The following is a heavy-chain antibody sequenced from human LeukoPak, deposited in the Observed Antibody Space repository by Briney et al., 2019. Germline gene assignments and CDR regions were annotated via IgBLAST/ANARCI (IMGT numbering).Heavy chain of an antibody. CDR2: IRYDGSNK. V-gene: IGHV3-30*02. Sequence: GGSLRLSCAASGFTFSSYSMHWVRQAPGKGLEWVAFIRYDGSNKYYADSVKGRFTISRDNSKNTLYLQMNSLRAEDTAVYYCAKESTMNRFDAFDIWGQGTTVTVSS. D-gene: IGHD3-22*01. CDR3: AKESTMNRFDAFDI. CDR1: GFTFSSYS. J-gene: IGHJ3*02.